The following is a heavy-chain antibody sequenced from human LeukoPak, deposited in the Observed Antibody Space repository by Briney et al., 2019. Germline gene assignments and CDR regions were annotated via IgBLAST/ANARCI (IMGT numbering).Heavy chain of an antibody. J-gene: IGHJ3*01. CDR2: ISGNGRST. Sequence: PGGSLRLSCAASGFTFSDYYMSWVRQAPGKGLEWVSGISGNGRSTNYADSVKGRFTISRDNSKNTLYLQMNSLTAEGTAVYYCAKKGISATPDDAFDFWSQGTMVTVSS. CDR1: GFTFSDYY. D-gene: IGHD2-15*01. CDR3: AKKGISATPDDAFDF. V-gene: IGHV3-23*01.